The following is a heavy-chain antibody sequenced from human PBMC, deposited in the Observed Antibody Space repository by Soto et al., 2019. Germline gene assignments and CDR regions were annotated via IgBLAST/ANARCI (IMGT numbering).Heavy chain of an antibody. CDR1: GFTFSSYA. CDR3: ARDVDRLFDP. Sequence: ESGGGVVQPGRSLRLSCAASGFTFSSYAMHWVRQAPGKGLEWVAVISYDGSNKYYADSVKGRFTISRDNSKNTLYLQMNSLRAEDTAVYYCARDVDRLFDPWGQGTLVTVSS. V-gene: IGHV3-30-3*01. D-gene: IGHD2-15*01. J-gene: IGHJ5*02. CDR2: ISYDGSNK.